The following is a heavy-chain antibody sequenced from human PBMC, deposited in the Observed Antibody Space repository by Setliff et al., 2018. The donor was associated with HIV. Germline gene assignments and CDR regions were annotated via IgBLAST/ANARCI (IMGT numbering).Heavy chain of an antibody. D-gene: IGHD2-21*01. CDR3: ARSYCGGGLCFRGLDL. CDR2: AGSADYGGNA. CDR1: GDSISNSNYF. J-gene: IGHJ6*02. Sequence: SETLSLTCTVSGDSISNSNYFWDWIRQPPGKGLEWIGSAGSADYGGNAYYNPSLKSRVTISVETSKNQFSLKLTSVTAADTAVYYCARSYCGGGLCFRGLDLWGQGTTVTVSS. V-gene: IGHV4-39*07.